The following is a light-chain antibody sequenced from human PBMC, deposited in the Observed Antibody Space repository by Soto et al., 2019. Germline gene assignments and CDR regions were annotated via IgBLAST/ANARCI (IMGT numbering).Light chain of an antibody. CDR2: AAS. CDR1: QNINTY. CDR3: QQSFSSPRT. V-gene: IGKV1-39*01. Sequence: DIQMTQSPSSLSAFVGDRVTITCRASQNINTYLNWYQQRPGKAPQLLIYAASTLQGGVPSRFSGSGSGTDFTLTISSLLPEDFATYYCQQSFSSPRTFGQGTKLEF. J-gene: IGKJ2*01.